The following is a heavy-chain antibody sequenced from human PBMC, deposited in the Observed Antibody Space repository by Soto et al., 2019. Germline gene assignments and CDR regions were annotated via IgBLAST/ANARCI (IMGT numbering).Heavy chain of an antibody. CDR3: ARGVGDTYFFDY. J-gene: IGHJ4*02. CDR1: GGTFSSYA. V-gene: IGHV1-69*01. D-gene: IGHD1-26*01. Sequence: QVQLVQSGAEAKKPGSSVKVSCKSSGGTFSSYAISWVRQAPGQGLEWMGGIIPIFGTSNYAQKFQGRVTSTADESTSTAYMELSSLRSEDPAVYYCARGVGDTYFFDYWGQGTLVTVSS. CDR2: IIPIFGTS.